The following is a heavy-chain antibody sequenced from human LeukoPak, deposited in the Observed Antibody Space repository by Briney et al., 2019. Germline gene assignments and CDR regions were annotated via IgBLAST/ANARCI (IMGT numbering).Heavy chain of an antibody. J-gene: IGHJ4*02. V-gene: IGHV3-48*04. CDR2: ISSSSSTI. D-gene: IGHD3-22*01. CDR3: ARDYYDSSGYYFSTY. Sequence: GGSLRPSCAASGFTFSSYSMNWVRQAPGKGLEWVSYISSSSSTIYYADSVKGRFTISRDNAKNSLYLQMNSLRAEDTAVYYCARDYYDSSGYYFSTYWGQGTLVTVSS. CDR1: GFTFSSYS.